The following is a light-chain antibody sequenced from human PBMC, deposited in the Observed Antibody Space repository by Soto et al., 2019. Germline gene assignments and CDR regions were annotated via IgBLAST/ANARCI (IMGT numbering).Light chain of an antibody. CDR1: SGHSSYA. V-gene: IGLV4-69*01. Sequence: QLVLTQSPSASASLGASVKLTCTLSSGHSSYAIAWHQQQPEKGPRYLMKLNSDGSHSKGDGIPDPFSGSSSVAERSLTSSQPQSEAEAYYFCQTWGTGLVVFGGGTKLTVL. CDR2: LNSDGSH. J-gene: IGLJ2*01. CDR3: QTWGTGLVV.